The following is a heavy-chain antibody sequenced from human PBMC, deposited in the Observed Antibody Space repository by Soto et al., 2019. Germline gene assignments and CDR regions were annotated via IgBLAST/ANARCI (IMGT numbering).Heavy chain of an antibody. V-gene: IGHV4-31*03. J-gene: IGHJ6*03. CDR3: ARSLPGGTIFYMDI. Sequence: QLQLRESGPGLVQPAQTLSLTCTVAGGSITGGFSYWTWVRQHPGKGLEWVGHIYYSGTAYYNPSLKSRVDISVDPSQNCFSLKLSSVTAADTAMYFCARSLPGGTIFYMDIGGEGTTVTVSS. CDR2: IYYSGTA. D-gene: IGHD1-26*01. CDR1: GGSITGGFSY.